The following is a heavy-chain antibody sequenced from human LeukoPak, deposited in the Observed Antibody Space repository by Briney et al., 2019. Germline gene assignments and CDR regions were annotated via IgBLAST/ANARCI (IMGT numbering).Heavy chain of an antibody. V-gene: IGHV3-15*01. Sequence: GGSLRLSCAASGFTFSDSWMTWVRQVPGMGLEWVGRIKSKIDGETTEYAAPVEGGLTISRDDSKTTVYLQMSGLRTEDTALYYCTPDWGSFDVCGRSTMVTVSS. CDR3: TPDWGSFDV. CDR2: IKSKIDGETT. J-gene: IGHJ3*01. CDR1: GFTFSDSW. D-gene: IGHD3-16*01.